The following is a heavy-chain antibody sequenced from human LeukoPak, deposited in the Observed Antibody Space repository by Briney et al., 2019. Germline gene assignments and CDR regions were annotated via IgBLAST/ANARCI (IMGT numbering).Heavy chain of an antibody. J-gene: IGHJ4*02. V-gene: IGHV3-13*01. CDR3: ARGKGSWYYFDS. CDR2: IGAAGDS. Sequence: GGSLRLSCAASGFTFSSYGMHWVRQVTGKGLEWVSTIGAAGDSYYPGSVKGRFTISRENARNSLYLQLNSLRAGDTAVYYCARGKGSWYYFDSWGQRTLVTVSS. D-gene: IGHD6-13*01. CDR1: GFTFSSYG.